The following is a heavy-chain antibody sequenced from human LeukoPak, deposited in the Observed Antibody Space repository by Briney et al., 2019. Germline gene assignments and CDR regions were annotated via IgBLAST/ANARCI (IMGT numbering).Heavy chain of an antibody. CDR1: GGSISNYY. V-gene: IGHV4-59*01. J-gene: IGHJ4*02. Sequence: SETLSLTCTVSGGSISNYYWSWIRQPPGKGLEWIGYIYYSGSTNYNPSLKSRVTISVDTSKNQFSLNLRSMTAADTAVYYCARSYGSGNYFDYWGQGTLVPVSS. CDR2: IYYSGST. CDR3: ARSYGSGNYFDY. D-gene: IGHD3-10*01.